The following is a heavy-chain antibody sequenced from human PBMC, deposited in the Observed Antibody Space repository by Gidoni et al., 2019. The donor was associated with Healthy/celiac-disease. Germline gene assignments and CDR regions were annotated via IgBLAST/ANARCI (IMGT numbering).Heavy chain of an antibody. CDR1: GGSISRGGYY. Sequence: GGSISRGGYYWSWIRQHQGKGLEWIGYIYYSGSTYYNPSLKSRVTISVDTSKNQFSLKRSSVTAADTAVYYCARDRREEWLLKVWYFDLWGRGTLVTVSS. CDR3: ARDRREEWLLKVWYFDL. J-gene: IGHJ2*01. V-gene: IGHV4-31*02. D-gene: IGHD3-3*01. CDR2: IYYSGST.